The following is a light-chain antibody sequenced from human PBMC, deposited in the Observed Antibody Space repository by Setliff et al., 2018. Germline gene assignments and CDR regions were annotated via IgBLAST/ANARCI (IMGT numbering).Light chain of an antibody. CDR1: TSDIGTCNY. CDR2: DVS. V-gene: IGLV2-14*01. Sequence: QSVLTQPASVSGSPGQSITISCSGTTSDIGTCNYVSWYQQYPGKAPKLVIYDVSNRPSGVSNRFSGSKSGNTASLTISGLQAEDEADYYCYSYTASTSYVFGTGTKVTVL. CDR3: YSYTASTSYV. J-gene: IGLJ1*01.